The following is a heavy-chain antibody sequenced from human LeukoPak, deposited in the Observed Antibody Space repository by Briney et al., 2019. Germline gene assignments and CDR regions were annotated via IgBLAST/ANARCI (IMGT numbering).Heavy chain of an antibody. CDR2: IYYSGST. Sequence: SETLSLTCAVSGYSISSGYYWGWIRQPPGKGLEWIGYIYYSGSTYYNPSLKSRVTISVDTSKNQFSLKLSSVTAADTAVYYCARGSFDYFDYWGQGTLVTVSS. CDR1: GYSISSGYY. V-gene: IGHV4-31*11. J-gene: IGHJ4*02. CDR3: ARGSFDYFDY.